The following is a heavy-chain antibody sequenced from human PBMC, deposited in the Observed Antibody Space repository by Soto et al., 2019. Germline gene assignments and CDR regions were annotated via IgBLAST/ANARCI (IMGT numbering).Heavy chain of an antibody. CDR3: ARDYRYFDWLSALDY. D-gene: IGHD3-9*01. J-gene: IGHJ4*02. CDR1: GFTFSSYS. Sequence: GGSLRLSCAASGFTFSSYSMNWVRQAPGKGLEWVSSISSSSSYIYYADSVKGRFTISRDNTKNSLYLQMNSLRAEDTAVYYCARDYRYFDWLSALDYWGQGTLVTVSS. V-gene: IGHV3-21*01. CDR2: ISSSSSYI.